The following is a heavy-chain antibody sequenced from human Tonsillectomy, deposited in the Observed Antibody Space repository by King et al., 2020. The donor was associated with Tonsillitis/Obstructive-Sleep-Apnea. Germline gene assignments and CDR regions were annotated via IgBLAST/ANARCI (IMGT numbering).Heavy chain of an antibody. CDR3: AKDIGESLAGAEYFQH. D-gene: IGHD6-19*01. CDR1: GFTFDDYA. CDR2: ISGDGGST. V-gene: IGHV3-43*02. Sequence: VQLVESGGGVVQPGGSLRLSCAASGFTFDDYAMHWVRQAPGKGLERVSLISGDGGSTYYADSVKGRFTISRDNSKNSLYLQMNSLRTEDTALYYCAKDIGESLAGAEYFQHWGQGTLVTVSS. J-gene: IGHJ1*01.